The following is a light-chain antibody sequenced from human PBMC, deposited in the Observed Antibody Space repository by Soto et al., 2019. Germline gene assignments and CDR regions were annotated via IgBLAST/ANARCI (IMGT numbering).Light chain of an antibody. J-gene: IGKJ1*01. CDR2: DVS. Sequence: TLSASVGDRVTITCRASQSIGDSLAWYQQKPGKAPYLLISDVSSLERGVPSRFSGSGSGTEFTLTISSVQPEDFARYYCQQYNGYPRTFGQGTKVDI. V-gene: IGKV1-5*01. CDR3: QQYNGYPRT. CDR1: QSIGDS.